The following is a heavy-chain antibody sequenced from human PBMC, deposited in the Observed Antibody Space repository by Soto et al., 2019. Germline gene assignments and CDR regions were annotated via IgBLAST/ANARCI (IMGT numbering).Heavy chain of an antibody. V-gene: IGHV3-23*01. CDR1: GFTFSSYA. J-gene: IGHJ4*02. Sequence: EVQLLESGGGLVQPGGSLRLSCAASGFTFSSYAMSWVRQAPGKGLEWVSAITGSGAGTYYADSVKGRFTISRDNSKNTLYLQMHSLRAEDTAVYYCAKDAVYDDGVWLPDYWGQGTLVTVSS. CDR2: ITGSGAGT. D-gene: IGHD4-17*01. CDR3: AKDAVYDDGVWLPDY.